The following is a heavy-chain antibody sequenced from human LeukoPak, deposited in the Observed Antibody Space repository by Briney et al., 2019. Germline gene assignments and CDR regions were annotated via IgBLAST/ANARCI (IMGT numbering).Heavy chain of an antibody. J-gene: IGHJ3*02. CDR3: ARKARVRDSMVRGVSSPRNDAFDI. CDR2: INHSGST. Sequence: KPSETLSLTCAVYGGSFSGYYWSWIRQPPGRGLEWIGEINHSGSTNYNPSLKSRVTISVDTSKNQFSLKLSSVTAADTAVYYCARKARVRDSMVRGVSSPRNDAFDIWGQGTMVTVSS. CDR1: GGSFSGYY. V-gene: IGHV4-34*01. D-gene: IGHD3-10*01.